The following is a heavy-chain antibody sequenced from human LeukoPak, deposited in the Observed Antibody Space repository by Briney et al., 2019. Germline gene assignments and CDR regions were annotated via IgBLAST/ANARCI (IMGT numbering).Heavy chain of an antibody. V-gene: IGHV3-33*06. Sequence: GGSLRLSCAASGFTFGSYGMHWVRQAPGKGLEWVAVIWYDGSNKYYADSVKGRFTISRDNSKNTLYLQMNSLRAEDTAVYYCAKDRDFWSGKAFDYWGQGTLVTVST. CDR1: GFTFGSYG. CDR2: IWYDGSNK. D-gene: IGHD3-3*01. J-gene: IGHJ4*02. CDR3: AKDRDFWSGKAFDY.